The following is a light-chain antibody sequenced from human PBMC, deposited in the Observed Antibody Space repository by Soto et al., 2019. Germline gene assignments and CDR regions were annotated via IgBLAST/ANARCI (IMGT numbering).Light chain of an antibody. CDR3: QQFNNYPLT. V-gene: IGKV1D-13*01. CDR2: DAS. Sequence: AIQLTQSPSSLSASVGDRVTVTCRASQGISSALAWYQQKPGRAPKLLIYDASNLGGGVPSRFSGRGSETDFALTISSLQPEDFATYYCQQFNNYPLTFGGGTKVEIK. CDR1: QGISSA. J-gene: IGKJ4*01.